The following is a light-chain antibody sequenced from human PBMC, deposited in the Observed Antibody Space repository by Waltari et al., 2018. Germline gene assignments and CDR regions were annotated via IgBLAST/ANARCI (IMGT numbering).Light chain of an antibody. CDR3: SSYTTTKWV. CDR2: EVS. Sequence: QSALTQPASVSGSPGKAITITCNATTSEIRTYNYVSVYQHHPGKAPQLMIFEVSYRPSVISSRFSGSTSGNTASLTISGFQAEDEADYYCSSYTTTKWVFGGGTMLTVL. J-gene: IGLJ3*02. CDR1: TSEIRTYNY. V-gene: IGLV2-14*01.